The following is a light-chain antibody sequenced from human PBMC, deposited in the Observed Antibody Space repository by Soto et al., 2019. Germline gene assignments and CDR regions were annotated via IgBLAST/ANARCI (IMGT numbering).Light chain of an antibody. V-gene: IGKV3-15*01. CDR1: HRVSTF. Sequence: EIVLTQSPGTLSLSPGDRATLSCRASHRVSTFFAWYQQKPGQAPSLLIYGAFTRATGIPARFSGTGSGTEFTLTISSLQSEDFALYYCQQYNDWPLTFGQGTKVDIK. J-gene: IGKJ1*01. CDR3: QQYNDWPLT. CDR2: GAF.